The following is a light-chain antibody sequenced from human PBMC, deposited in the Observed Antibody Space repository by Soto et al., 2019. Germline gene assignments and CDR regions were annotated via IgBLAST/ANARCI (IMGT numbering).Light chain of an antibody. Sequence: EIVLMQSPGTLSLSPGERATLSCRASQSVSSSYLGWYQQKPGQAPRLLIYGASNRATGIPDRFSGIGSGTDFTLTISRLEPEDFAVYYCQQYGSSPLTFGEGTKVEIK. CDR1: QSVSSSY. J-gene: IGKJ4*01. V-gene: IGKV3-20*01. CDR2: GAS. CDR3: QQYGSSPLT.